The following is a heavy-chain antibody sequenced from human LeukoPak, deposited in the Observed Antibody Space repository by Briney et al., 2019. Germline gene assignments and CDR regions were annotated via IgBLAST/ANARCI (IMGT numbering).Heavy chain of an antibody. V-gene: IGHV4-4*02. D-gene: IGHD6-13*01. CDR3: ARLYSSSWYAAFDI. CDR1: GGSISSSNW. CDR2: IYHSGSA. Sequence: SGTLSLTCAVSGGSISSSNWWSWVRQPPGKGLEWIGEIYHSGSANYNPSLKSRVTISVDKSKNQFSLRLSSVTAADTAVYYCARLYSSSWYAAFDIWGQGTMVTVSS. J-gene: IGHJ3*02.